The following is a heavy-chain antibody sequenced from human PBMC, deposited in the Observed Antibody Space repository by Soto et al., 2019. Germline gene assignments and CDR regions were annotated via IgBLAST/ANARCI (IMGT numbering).Heavy chain of an antibody. D-gene: IGHD3-22*01. V-gene: IGHV3-30-3*01. CDR2: ISYDGSNK. CDR3: ARFTYYYDSSGHGFDY. CDR1: GFTFSSYA. J-gene: IGHJ4*02. Sequence: QVQLVESGGGVVQPGRSLRLSCAASGFTFSSYAMHWVRQAPGKGLEWVAVISYDGSNKYYADSVKGRFTISRDNSKNTLYLQMNSLRAEDTAVYYCARFTYYYDSSGHGFDYWGQGTLVTVSS.